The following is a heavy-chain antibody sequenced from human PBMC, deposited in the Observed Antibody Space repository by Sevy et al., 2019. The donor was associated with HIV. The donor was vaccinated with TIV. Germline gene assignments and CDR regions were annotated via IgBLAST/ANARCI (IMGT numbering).Heavy chain of an antibody. D-gene: IGHD3-22*01. V-gene: IGHV3-49*03. CDR1: GFTFGDYA. CDR3: TSGYYYDSSSYSDY. J-gene: IGHJ4*02. Sequence: GGSLRLSCTGSGFTFGDYAMSWFRQAPGMGLEWVGFIRSKDYGGATEYAASVKGRFTISRDDSKSMADLQMNSLKTEDTAVYDCTSGYYYDSSSYSDYWGQGTLVTVSS. CDR2: IRSKDYGGAT.